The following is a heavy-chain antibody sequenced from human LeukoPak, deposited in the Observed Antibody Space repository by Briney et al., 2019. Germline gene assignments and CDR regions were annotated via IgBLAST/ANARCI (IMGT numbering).Heavy chain of an antibody. V-gene: IGHV4-59*08. CDR2: IYYSGST. Sequence: SETLSLTCTVSGGSISSYYWSWIRQPPGKGLEWIGYIYYSGSTNYNPSLKSRVTISVDTSKNQFSLKLSSVTAADTAVYYCARGLRYFDWSPPARWGQGTLVTVSS. CDR1: GGSISSYY. J-gene: IGHJ4*02. CDR3: ARGLRYFDWSPPAR. D-gene: IGHD3-9*01.